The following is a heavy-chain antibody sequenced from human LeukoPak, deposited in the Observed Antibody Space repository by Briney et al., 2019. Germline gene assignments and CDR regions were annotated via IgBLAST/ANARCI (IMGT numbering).Heavy chain of an antibody. D-gene: IGHD3-10*01. Sequence: SQTLSLTCTVSGGSISSGDYYWSWIRQPPGKGLEWIGYIYYSGSTYYNPSLKSRVTISVDTSKNQFSLKLSSVTAADTAVYYCARVGYYGSGSYGAPTVPGVWFDPWGQGTLVTVSS. CDR3: ARVGYYGSGSYGAPTVPGVWFDP. J-gene: IGHJ5*02. CDR2: IYYSGST. CDR1: GGSISSGDYY. V-gene: IGHV4-30-4*08.